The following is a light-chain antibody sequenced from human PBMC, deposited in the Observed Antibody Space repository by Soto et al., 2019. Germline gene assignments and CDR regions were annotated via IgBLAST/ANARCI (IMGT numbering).Light chain of an antibody. Sequence: DIVMTQSPLSLPVTPGQPASISCRSSQSLLHSNGYNYLDWYLQKPGQSPQLXIYLGSNRASGVPDRFSGSGSGTDFTLKISRVEDEDVGVYYCMQALQTPPTFGQGTRLEIK. CDR1: QSLLHSNGYNY. V-gene: IGKV2-28*01. CDR2: LGS. J-gene: IGKJ5*01. CDR3: MQALQTPPT.